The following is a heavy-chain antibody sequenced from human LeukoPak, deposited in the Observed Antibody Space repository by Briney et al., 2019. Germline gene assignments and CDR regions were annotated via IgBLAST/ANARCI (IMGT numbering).Heavy chain of an antibody. CDR3: AKDRSGYLSGYFDY. Sequence: GGSLRLSCAASGFTFDDYAMHWVRQAPGKGLEWVSGISWNSGSIGYADSVKGRFTISRDNAKNSLYLQMNSLRAEDTALYYCAKDRSGYLSGYFDYWGQGTLVTVSS. CDR1: GFTFDDYA. CDR2: ISWNSGSI. V-gene: IGHV3-9*01. J-gene: IGHJ4*02. D-gene: IGHD3-22*01.